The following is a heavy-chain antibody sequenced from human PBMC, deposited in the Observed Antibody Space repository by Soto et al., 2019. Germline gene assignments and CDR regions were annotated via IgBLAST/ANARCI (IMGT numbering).Heavy chain of an antibody. CDR2: INGRGDRT. V-gene: IGHV3-23*01. J-gene: IGHJ4*02. CDR3: AKEGWGGSYEPYFDF. Sequence: GGSLRLSCAASDTYDMSWVRQAPGKGLEWVSGINGRGDRTFVADSVKGRFSISRDISTDTVYLQMNSLKPEDTAVYYCAKEGWGGSYEPYFDFWGQGTVVTVSS. CDR1: DTYD. D-gene: IGHD1-26*01.